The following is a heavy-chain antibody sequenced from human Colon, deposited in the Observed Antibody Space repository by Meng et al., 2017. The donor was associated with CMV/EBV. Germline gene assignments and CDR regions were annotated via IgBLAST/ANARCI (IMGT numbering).Heavy chain of an antibody. J-gene: IGHJ5*02. CDR1: GGSFIGYS. Sequence: SQTLSLTCALSGGSFIGYSWSWIRQPPGKGPEWIGDIDHVGATNYNPSLKSRVTISVDTSKNEFSLSLTSVTATDTAVYYCARRSGSYRLTYWFDPWGQGTLATVSS. D-gene: IGHD1-26*01. V-gene: IGHV4-34*01. CDR3: ARRSGSYRLTYWFDP. CDR2: IDHVGAT.